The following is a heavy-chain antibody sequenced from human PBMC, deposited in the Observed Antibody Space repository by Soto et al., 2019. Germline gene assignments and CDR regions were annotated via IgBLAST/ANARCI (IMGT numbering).Heavy chain of an antibody. CDR1: GGSFSGYY. J-gene: IGHJ6*02. CDR3: ARGDDWLLEDYYYYGMDV. Sequence: SESLSLTCAVYGGSFSGYYWSWIRQPPGKGLEWIGEINHSGSTNYNPSLKSRVTISVDTSKNQFSLKLSSVTAADTAVYYCARGDDWLLEDYYYYGMDVWGQGTTVTVSS. CDR2: INHSGST. D-gene: IGHD3-9*01. V-gene: IGHV4-34*01.